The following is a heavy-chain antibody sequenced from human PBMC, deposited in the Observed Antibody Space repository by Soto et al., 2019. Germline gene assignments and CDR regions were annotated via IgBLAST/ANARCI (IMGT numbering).Heavy chain of an antibody. CDR2: IWYDGSNK. CDR3: ARDAQRGYSYGYLIVGY. J-gene: IGHJ4*02. Sequence: PGGSLRLSCAASGFTFSSYGMHWVRQAPGEGLEWVAVIWYDGSNKYYADSVKGRFTISRDNSKDTLYLQMNSLRAEDTAVYYCARDAQRGYSYGYLIVGYRGQGTLVTVSS. D-gene: IGHD5-18*01. CDR1: GFTFSSYG. V-gene: IGHV3-33*01.